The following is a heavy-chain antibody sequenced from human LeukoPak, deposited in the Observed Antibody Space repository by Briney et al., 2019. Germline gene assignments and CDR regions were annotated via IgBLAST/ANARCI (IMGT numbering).Heavy chain of an antibody. J-gene: IGHJ6*03. V-gene: IGHV4-59*01. Sequence: PSETLSLVYTLSGVSLSTYFCTSSRQPPGKGLEWIGYVDYGGNTDYNPSLKSRVTISVDMSKNQFSRRLSSVTAADTVVYYSSRDGYYDCYFEDRLRGTGTTV. CDR3: SRDGYYDCYFEDRL. D-gene: IGHD3-22*01. CDR2: VDYGGNT. CDR1: GVSLSTYF.